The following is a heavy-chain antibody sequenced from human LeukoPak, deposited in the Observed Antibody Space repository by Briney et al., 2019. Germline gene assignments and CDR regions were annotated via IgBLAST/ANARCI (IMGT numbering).Heavy chain of an antibody. V-gene: IGHV4-59*01. CDR2: IYYSGST. CDR3: XRGITMVRGVMPSDAFDI. CDR1: GGSISSYY. J-gene: IGHJ3*02. D-gene: IGHD3-10*01. Sequence: SETLSLTCTVSGGSISSYYWSWIRQPPGKGLEWIGYIYYSGSTNYNPSLKSRVTISVDTSKNQFSLKLSSVTAADTAVYYCXRGITMVRGVMPSDAFDIWGQGTMVTVSS.